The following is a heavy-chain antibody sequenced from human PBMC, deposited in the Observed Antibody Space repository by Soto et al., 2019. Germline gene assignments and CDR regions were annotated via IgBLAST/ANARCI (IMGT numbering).Heavy chain of an antibody. J-gene: IGHJ4*02. D-gene: IGHD2-2*01. Sequence: QVQLVQSGAEVRKPGASVKVSCKASGYTFTSFAINWVRQAPGQRLEWVGWINAGNGATTYSQNFQGRVTITRDTSANTASIELRSLRSEDTAVFYCARFCSSSLCYASFDYWGQGTLVTVSS. CDR3: ARFCSSSLCYASFDY. CDR2: INAGNGAT. V-gene: IGHV1-3*01. CDR1: GYTFTSFA.